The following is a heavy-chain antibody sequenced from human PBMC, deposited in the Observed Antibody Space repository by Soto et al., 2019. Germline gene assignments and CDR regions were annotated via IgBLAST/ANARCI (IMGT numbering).Heavy chain of an antibody. CDR1: GYSFTSYW. CDR2: IYPGDSDT. Sequence: PGESLKISCKGSGYSFTSYWIGWVRQMPGKGLEWMGIIYPGDSDTRYSPSFQGQVTISADKSISTAYLQWSSLKASDTDMYYCARLGPIAAADPTGYYYYGMDVWGQGTTVTVSS. CDR3: ARLGPIAAADPTGYYYYGMDV. J-gene: IGHJ6*02. D-gene: IGHD6-13*01. V-gene: IGHV5-51*01.